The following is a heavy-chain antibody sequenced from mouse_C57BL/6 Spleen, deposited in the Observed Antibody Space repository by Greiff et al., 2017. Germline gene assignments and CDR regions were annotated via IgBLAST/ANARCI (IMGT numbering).Heavy chain of an antibody. V-gene: IGHV1-61*01. D-gene: IGHD2-1*01. CDR2: IYPSDSET. CDR1: GYTFTSYW. J-gene: IGHJ4*01. Sequence: VQLQQPGAGLVRPGSSVKLSCTASGYTFTSYWMDWVKQRPGQGLEWIGNIYPSDSETHYNQKFKDKATLNVDKATSTAYMQLSSLTYEDSAVYYCAGAMVYESSMDYWGQGTSVTVSS. CDR3: AGAMVYESSMDY.